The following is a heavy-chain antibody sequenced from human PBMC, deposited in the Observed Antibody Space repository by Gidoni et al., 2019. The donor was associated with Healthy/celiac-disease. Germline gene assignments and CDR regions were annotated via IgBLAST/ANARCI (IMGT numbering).Heavy chain of an antibody. V-gene: IGHV3-9*01. J-gene: IGHJ4*02. D-gene: IGHD2-2*01. CDR3: AKDRGAYCSSTSCFYYFDY. Sequence: EVQLVESGGGLVQPGRSLRRSCAASGFTFDDYAMHWVRQAPGKGLEWVSGIGWNRGSIGYADSVKGRFTISRDNAKNSLYLQMNSLRAEDTALYYCAKDRGAYCSSTSCFYYFDYWGQGTLVTVSS. CDR1: GFTFDDYA. CDR2: IGWNRGSI.